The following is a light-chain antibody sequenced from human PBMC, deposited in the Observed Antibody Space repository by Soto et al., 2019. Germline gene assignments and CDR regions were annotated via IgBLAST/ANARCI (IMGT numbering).Light chain of an antibody. V-gene: IGKV1-5*03. J-gene: IGKJ2*01. CDR1: QSIRSW. CDR2: KAS. Sequence: IQMTQSPSTLSASVGDRVTITCRASQSIRSWVAWYQQKLGKAPKLLIYKASSLESGVPSRFSGSGSGTDFTLTISSLQPDDFATYYCQQYNSYPYTFGQGTKLEIK. CDR3: QQYNSYPYT.